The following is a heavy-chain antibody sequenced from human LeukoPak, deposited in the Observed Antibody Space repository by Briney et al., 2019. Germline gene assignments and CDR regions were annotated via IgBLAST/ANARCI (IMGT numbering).Heavy chain of an antibody. Sequence: GGSLRLSCAASGFTFSNAWMSWVRQAPGKGLEWVGRIKSKTDGGTTDYAAPVKGRFTISRDDSKNTLYLQMNSLKTEDTAVYYCTTRITMIVVAENWGQGTLVTVSS. CDR2: IKSKTDGGTT. D-gene: IGHD3-22*01. CDR3: TTRITMIVVAEN. V-gene: IGHV3-15*01. CDR1: GFTFSNAW. J-gene: IGHJ4*02.